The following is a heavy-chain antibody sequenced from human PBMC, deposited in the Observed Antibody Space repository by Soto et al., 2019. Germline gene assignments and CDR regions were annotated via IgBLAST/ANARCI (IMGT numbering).Heavy chain of an antibody. Sequence: GGSLRLSCEASGFTFSRVSMNWVRRVPGKGLEWVASISSGSSDTWYADPVKGRFIISRDNAQNSLFLQMNTLRPEDTAMYYCARVAYWGPGTQVTVSS. CDR3: ARVAY. CDR1: GFTFSRVS. CDR2: ISSGSSDT. J-gene: IGHJ4*02. V-gene: IGHV3-21*01.